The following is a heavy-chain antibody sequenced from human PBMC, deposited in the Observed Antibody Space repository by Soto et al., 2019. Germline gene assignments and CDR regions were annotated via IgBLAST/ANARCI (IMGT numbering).Heavy chain of an antibody. CDR3: AGYKRASGSLWSQPYYYVMDV. D-gene: IGHD5-12*01. CDR2: IIPIFGTA. J-gene: IGHJ6*02. V-gene: IGHV1-69*01. Sequence: QVQLVQSGAEVKKPGSSVKVSCKASGGTFSSYAISWVRQAPGQGLEWMGGIIPIFGTANYAQKFQGRVTITADDSTSTAYMGLSRVRSEAPPVYHCAGYKRASGSLWSQPYYYVMDVWGQGPEVTVSS. CDR1: GGTFSSYA.